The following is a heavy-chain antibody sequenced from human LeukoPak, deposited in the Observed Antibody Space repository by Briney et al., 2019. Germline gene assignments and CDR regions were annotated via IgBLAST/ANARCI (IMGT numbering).Heavy chain of an antibody. CDR1: GDSINNYY. V-gene: IGHV4-59*01. Sequence: PSETLSLTCTVSGDSINNYYWSWIRQPPGKGLEWIGNINYSGSSNSNPSLKSRVTISVDMSRKHFFLDLISVTAADTAVYYCARAVHYSGTSDQYTGGWYYFDFWGQGTRVTVSS. J-gene: IGHJ4*02. D-gene: IGHD3-10*01. CDR3: ARAVHYSGTSDQYTGGWYYFDF. CDR2: INYSGSS.